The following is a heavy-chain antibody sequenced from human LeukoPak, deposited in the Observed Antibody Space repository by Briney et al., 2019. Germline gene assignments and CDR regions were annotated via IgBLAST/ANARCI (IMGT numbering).Heavy chain of an antibody. CDR2: IWYDGINT. D-gene: IGHD6-19*01. Sequence: SGGSLRLSCAASGFTFTSYGMHWVRQAPGKGLEWVAAIWYDGINTYYADSVKGRFTISRDNSKNTLYLQMNSLRAEDTAVYYCARYPYGGGPGCPDYWGQGTLVTVSS. V-gene: IGHV3-33*01. CDR1: GFTFTSYG. CDR3: ARYPYGGGPGCPDY. J-gene: IGHJ4*02.